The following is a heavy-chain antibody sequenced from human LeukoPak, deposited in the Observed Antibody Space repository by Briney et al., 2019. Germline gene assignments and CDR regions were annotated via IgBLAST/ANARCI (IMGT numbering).Heavy chain of an antibody. D-gene: IGHD2-2*01. CDR3: AREGYCSSTSCYWGIAAAAPIDY. J-gene: IGHJ4*02. CDR2: ISAYNGNT. V-gene: IGHV1-18*01. CDR1: GYTFTSYG. Sequence: GASVKVSCKASGYTFTSYGISWVRQAPGQGLEWMGWISAYNGNTNYAQKLQGRVTMTTDTSTSTAYMELRSLRSDDTAVYYCAREGYCSSTSCYWGIAAAAPIDYWGQGTLVTVSS.